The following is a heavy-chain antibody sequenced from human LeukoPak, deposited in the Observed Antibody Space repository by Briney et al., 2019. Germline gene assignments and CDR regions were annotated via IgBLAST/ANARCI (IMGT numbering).Heavy chain of an antibody. CDR3: ARAPYYYDSSGYLGYFDY. CDR2: IYYSGST. V-gene: IGHV4-59*01. Sequence: SETLSLTCAVSGGSISSYYWSWIRQPPGKGLEWIGNIYYSGSTNYNPSLKSRVTIPVDTSKNQFSLKLSSVTAADTAVYYCARAPYYYDSSGYLGYFDYWGQGTLVTVSS. CDR1: GGSISSYY. J-gene: IGHJ4*02. D-gene: IGHD3-22*01.